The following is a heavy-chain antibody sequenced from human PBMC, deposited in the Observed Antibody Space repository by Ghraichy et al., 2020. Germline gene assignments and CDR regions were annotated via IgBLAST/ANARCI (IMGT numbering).Heavy chain of an antibody. V-gene: IGHV3-53*01. CDR2: IHSDGAT. CDR3: ARAHTDNPGLFDY. CDR1: GFAVSSDY. D-gene: IGHD1-14*01. J-gene: IGHJ4*02. Sequence: GGSLRLSCAASGFAVSSDYISWVRQAPGKGLECVSFIHSDGATYYADSVKSRFTISRDNSKNTVFLQMNTLRAEDTAVYYCARAHTDNPGLFDYWGQGTLVTVSS.